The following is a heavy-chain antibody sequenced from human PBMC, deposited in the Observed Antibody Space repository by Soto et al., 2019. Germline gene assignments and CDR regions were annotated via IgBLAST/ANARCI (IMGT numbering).Heavy chain of an antibody. CDR3: XXXXXXXXXXXXXDY. CDR2: ISYDGSYK. Sequence: QVQLVESGGGVVQPGRSLRLSCAASGFTFSXXXXXXXXXXXXXXXXXVAVISYDGSYKYYADSMKGRVTISRDNSKXXXXXXXXXXXXXXXXXXXXXXXXXXXXXXXXXDYWGQGTLVTVSS. CDR1: GFTFSXXX. J-gene: IGHJ4*02. V-gene: IGHV3-30*03.